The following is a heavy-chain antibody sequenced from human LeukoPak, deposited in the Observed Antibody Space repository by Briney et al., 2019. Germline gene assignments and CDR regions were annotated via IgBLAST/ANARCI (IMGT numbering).Heavy chain of an antibody. J-gene: IGHJ4*02. V-gene: IGHV1-18*01. CDR1: GYTFTSYG. Sequence: ASVKVSCKASGYTFTSYGISWVRQAPGQGLEWMGWISAYNGNTNYAQKLRGRVTMTTDTSTSTAYMELRSLRSDDTAVYYCARGLNPSENTAMVTDWGQGTLVTVSS. D-gene: IGHD5-18*01. CDR3: ARGLNPSENTAMVTD. CDR2: ISAYNGNT.